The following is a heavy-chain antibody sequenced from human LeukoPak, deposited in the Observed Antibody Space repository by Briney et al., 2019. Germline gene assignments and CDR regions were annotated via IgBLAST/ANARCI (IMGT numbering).Heavy chain of an antibody. CDR1: GLTFSSYS. Sequence: GGSLRLSCAASGLTFSSYSMNWVRQAPGKGLEWVSSISSSSYIYYADSVKGRFTIPRDNAKNSLYLQMNSLRAEDTAVYYCARGSVDFDYWGQGTLVTVSS. V-gene: IGHV3-21*01. CDR2: ISSSSYI. D-gene: IGHD2-15*01. J-gene: IGHJ4*02. CDR3: ARGSVDFDY.